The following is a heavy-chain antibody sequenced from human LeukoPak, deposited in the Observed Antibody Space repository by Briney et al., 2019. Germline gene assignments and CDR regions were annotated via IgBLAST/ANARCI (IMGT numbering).Heavy chain of an antibody. J-gene: IGHJ4*02. V-gene: IGHV3-7*01. CDR3: ARVAAMATISGYFDY. D-gene: IGHD5-12*01. CDR2: IKQDGSEK. Sequence: GGSLRLSCAASGFTFSSYWMSWVRQAPGKGLEWVANIKQDGSEKYYVDSVKGRFTISRDNAKNSLFLQMNSLRGEDTAVYYCARVAAMATISGYFDYWGQGTLVTVSS. CDR1: GFTFSSYW.